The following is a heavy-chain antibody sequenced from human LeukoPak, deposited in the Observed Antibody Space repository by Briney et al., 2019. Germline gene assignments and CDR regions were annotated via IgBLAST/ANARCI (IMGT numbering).Heavy chain of an antibody. CDR2: IIPIFGTA. V-gene: IGHV1-69*05. D-gene: IGHD5-12*01. CDR3: AREGVATLDY. CDR1: GGTFSSFA. Sequence: ASVKVSCKASGGTFSSFAISWVRQAPGQGLEWMGGIIPIFGTANYAQKFQGRVTITTDESTSTAYMELSSLRSEDTAVYYCAREGVATLDYWGQGTLVTVSS. J-gene: IGHJ4*02.